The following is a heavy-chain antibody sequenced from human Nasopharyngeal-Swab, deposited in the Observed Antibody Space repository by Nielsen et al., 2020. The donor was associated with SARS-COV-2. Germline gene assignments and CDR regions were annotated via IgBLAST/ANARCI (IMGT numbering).Heavy chain of an antibody. CDR2: ISGSDGST. J-gene: IGHJ4*02. CDR3: ATHLFYFDY. V-gene: IGHV3-23*01. D-gene: IGHD3-3*02. Sequence: VRQMPGIGLEWVSGISGSDGSTYYADSVKGRFAISRDTSKNTLYLQMNSLRSEDTAVYYCATHLFYFDYWGQGTLVTVSS.